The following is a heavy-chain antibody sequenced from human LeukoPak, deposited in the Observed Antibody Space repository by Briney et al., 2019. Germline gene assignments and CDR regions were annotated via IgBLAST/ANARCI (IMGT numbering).Heavy chain of an antibody. CDR3: ATDTGYSGGEFFEY. CDR2: IFYSGST. D-gene: IGHD3-16*01. J-gene: IGHJ4*02. CDR1: GGFIASNAYL. V-gene: IGHV4-39*07. Sequence: SETLSLTCTVSGGFIASNAYLWAWIRQPPGRGLEWIASIFYSGSTYYHPSLKSRVTISRDTSKNQFSLNLNSVTAADTAVYYCATDTGYSGGEFFEYWGQGSLVTVSS.